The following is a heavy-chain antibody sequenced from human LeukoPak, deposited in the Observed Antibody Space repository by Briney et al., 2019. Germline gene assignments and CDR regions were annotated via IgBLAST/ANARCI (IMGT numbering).Heavy chain of an antibody. CDR1: GFTYSSYA. V-gene: IGHV3-64*01. CDR3: ARSIAVAGRIQLFDY. D-gene: IGHD6-19*01. Sequence: GGSLRLSCAASGFTYSSYAMHWVRQAPGKGLEDVSAISSNGGSTYYANSVKGRFTISRDNSKNTLYLQMGSLRAEDMAVYYCARSIAVAGRIQLFDYWGQGTLVTVSS. CDR2: ISSNGGST. J-gene: IGHJ4*02.